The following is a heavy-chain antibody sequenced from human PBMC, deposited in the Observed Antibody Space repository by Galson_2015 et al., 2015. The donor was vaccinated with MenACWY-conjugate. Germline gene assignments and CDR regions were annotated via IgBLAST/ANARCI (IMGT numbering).Heavy chain of an antibody. Sequence: ETLSLTCTVSGGSINSYYWSWIRQPPGKGLEWIGYMYYSGSANYNPSLKSRVTISVDTSKNQFSLTMTSVTAADTAVYYCARGVNLASTAGYWGQGTLVTVSS. J-gene: IGHJ4*02. V-gene: IGHV4-59*01. CDR1: GGSINSYY. CDR3: ARGVNLASTAGY. D-gene: IGHD3-3*02. CDR2: MYYSGSA.